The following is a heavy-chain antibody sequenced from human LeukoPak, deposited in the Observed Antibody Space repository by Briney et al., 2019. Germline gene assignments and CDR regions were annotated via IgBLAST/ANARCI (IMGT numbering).Heavy chain of an antibody. D-gene: IGHD2-21*01. Sequence: SETLSLTCTVSGDSIRTYYWTWIRQPAGKGLEWIGRIYTSGSTNYNPSLKSRVTMSVDTSKNQFSLKLSSVTAADTAVYYCARGVGIWTSYYWGQGTLVTVSS. CDR2: IYTSGST. CDR1: GDSIRTYY. J-gene: IGHJ4*02. V-gene: IGHV4-4*07. CDR3: ARGVGIWTSYY.